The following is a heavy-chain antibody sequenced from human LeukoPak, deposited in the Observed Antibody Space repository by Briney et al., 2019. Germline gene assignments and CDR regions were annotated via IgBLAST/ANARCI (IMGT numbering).Heavy chain of an antibody. Sequence: SETLSLTCTVSGGSISSSNYYWGWIRQPPGKGLEWIGNIYYSGTTYYNPSLKSRVTMSVDTSKNQFSLKLTSVTAADTAVYYCARSWGFGEFDYWGQGTLVTISS. D-gene: IGHD3-10*01. CDR1: GGSISSSNYY. J-gene: IGHJ4*02. CDR3: ARSWGFGEFDY. V-gene: IGHV4-39*01. CDR2: IYYSGTT.